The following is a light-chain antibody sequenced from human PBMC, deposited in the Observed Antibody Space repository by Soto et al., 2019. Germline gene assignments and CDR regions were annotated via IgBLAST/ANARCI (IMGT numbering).Light chain of an antibody. Sequence: DIQMTQSPSALSASVGDRDTITCRASQSISSWLAWYQQKPGKAPKLLIYKASSLESGVPSRFSGSGSGTEFTLTISSLQPDDFATYYCQQYKTYSHTFGQGTKLEIK. J-gene: IGKJ2*01. CDR1: QSISSW. CDR3: QQYKTYSHT. V-gene: IGKV1-5*03. CDR2: KAS.